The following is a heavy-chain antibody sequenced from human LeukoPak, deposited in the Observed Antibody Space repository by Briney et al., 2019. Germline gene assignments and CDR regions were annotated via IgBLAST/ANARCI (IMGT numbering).Heavy chain of an antibody. CDR2: INPSGGST. V-gene: IGHV1-46*01. Sequence: ASVKVSCKASGYTFTSYYMHWVRQAPGQGLEWMGIINPSGGSTSYAQKFQGRVTMTRDMSTSTVYMELSSLRFEDTAVYYCARAVAGTSPIDYWGQGTLVTVSS. CDR1: GYTFTSYY. J-gene: IGHJ4*02. D-gene: IGHD6-19*01. CDR3: ARAVAGTSPIDY.